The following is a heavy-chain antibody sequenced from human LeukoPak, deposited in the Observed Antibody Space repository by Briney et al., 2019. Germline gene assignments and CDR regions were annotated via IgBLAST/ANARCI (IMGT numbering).Heavy chain of an antibody. V-gene: IGHV4-59*01. Sequence: SETLSLTCTVSGGSISNFYWSWIRQPPGKGLEYIGYISYSGTTSYNPSLKSRVTISVDTSKNQFSLKLTTVTAADTAVYYCARDKGLPQAFDIWGQGTMVTVSS. CDR3: ARDKGLPQAFDI. D-gene: IGHD5/OR15-5a*01. CDR2: ISYSGTT. J-gene: IGHJ3*02. CDR1: GGSISNFY.